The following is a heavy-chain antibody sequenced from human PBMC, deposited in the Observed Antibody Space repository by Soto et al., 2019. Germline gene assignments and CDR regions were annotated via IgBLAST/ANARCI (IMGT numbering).Heavy chain of an antibody. CDR3: ARESPAFDI. CDR2: ISSSSSTI. CDR1: GFTFSSYS. Sequence: GGSLRLSCAASGFTFSSYSMNWVRQAPGKGLEWVSYISSSSSTIYYADSVKGRFTISRDNAKNSLYQQMNSLRDEDTAVYYCARESPAFDIWGQGTMVTVSS. V-gene: IGHV3-48*02. J-gene: IGHJ3*02.